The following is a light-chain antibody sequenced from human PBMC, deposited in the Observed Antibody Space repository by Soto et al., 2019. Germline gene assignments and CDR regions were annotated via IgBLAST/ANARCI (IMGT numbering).Light chain of an antibody. Sequence: QSVLTQPPSVCAAPGQKLTISCSGSSSNIGGNSVSWYQQLPGTAPKLLIYDDNKRPSGIPDRFYGSKSGTSATLGITGFQTGDEADYYCGSWDSSLSAYVFGTGTEVTV. CDR2: DDN. CDR3: GSWDSSLSAYV. V-gene: IGLV1-51*01. CDR1: SSNIGGNS. J-gene: IGLJ1*01.